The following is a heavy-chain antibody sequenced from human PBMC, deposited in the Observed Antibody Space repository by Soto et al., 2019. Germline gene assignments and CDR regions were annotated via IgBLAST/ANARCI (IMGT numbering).Heavy chain of an antibody. CDR1: GFSFTSYF. CDR3: AREVSTGVGANVY. J-gene: IGHJ4*02. CDR2: IYPNGDRT. V-gene: IGHV1-46*04. D-gene: IGHD1-26*01. Sequence: QVQLVQSGAEVKELGASVKISCKTSGFSFTSYFMHWVRQAPGQRLEWMGVIYPNGDRTIFAQQLQGRVTMTKDTSTSTLFMELSRLRSEDTAVYFCAREVSTGVGANVYWGQGTLVTVSS.